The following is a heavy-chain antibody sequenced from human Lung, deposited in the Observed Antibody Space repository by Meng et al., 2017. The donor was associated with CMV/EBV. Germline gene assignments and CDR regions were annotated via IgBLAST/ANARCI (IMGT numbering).Heavy chain of an antibody. CDR2: IPHRGSS. J-gene: IGHJ1*01. CDR3: LRRSGGSV. Sequence: LLLRDAGPAMVTPTETLSLTCSGAAYSITHHNWLAWVPQPPGKGLEWIGEIPHRGSSAYNPSLKSRVSMSIDKSKNQFSLKLTSVTAADMAVYHCLRRSGGSVWGQGTLVTVSS. D-gene: IGHD3-10*01. CDR1: AYSITHHNW. V-gene: IGHV4-4*02.